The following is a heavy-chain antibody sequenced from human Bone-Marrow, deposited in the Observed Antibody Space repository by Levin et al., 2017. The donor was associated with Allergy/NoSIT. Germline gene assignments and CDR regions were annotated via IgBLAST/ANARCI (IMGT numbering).Heavy chain of an antibody. J-gene: IGHJ5*02. Sequence: GGSLRLSCAASGFTFDDYGMSWVRQAPGKGLEWVSGINRNGGSTGYADSVKGRFTISRDNAKNSLYLQMNSLRAGDTALDHCAKVYRVQGGSYWRWFDPWGQGTLVTVSS. V-gene: IGHV3-20*01. D-gene: IGHD1-26*01. CDR2: INRNGGST. CDR3: AKVYRVQGGSYWRWFDP. CDR1: GFTFDDYG.